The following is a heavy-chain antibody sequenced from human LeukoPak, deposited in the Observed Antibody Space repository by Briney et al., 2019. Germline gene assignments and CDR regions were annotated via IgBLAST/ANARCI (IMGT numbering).Heavy chain of an antibody. CDR1: GYTFTSYD. J-gene: IGHJ6*03. D-gene: IGHD6-6*01. CDR3: ARGLRVCIAARPPPCRNYYYYMDV. CDR2: MNPNSGDT. Sequence: ASVKVSCKASGYTFTSYDINWVRQATGQGLEWMGWMNPNSGDTGYAQKFQGRVTMTRNTSISTAYMELSSLRSEDTAVYYCARGLRVCIAARPPPCRNYYYYMDVWGKGTTVTVSS. V-gene: IGHV1-8*01.